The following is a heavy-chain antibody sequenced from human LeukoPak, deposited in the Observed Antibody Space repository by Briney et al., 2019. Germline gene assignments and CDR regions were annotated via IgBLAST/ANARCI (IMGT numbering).Heavy chain of an antibody. V-gene: IGHV1-18*01. CDR2: ISASNGNT. CDR3: ARGAPGSSSFDY. Sequence: ASVKVSCKASGYTFINYGVTWVRQAPGQGLEWMGWISASNGNTNYAQKLQGRVTMTTETSTSTAYMELRSLRSEDTAVYYCARGAPGSSSFDYWGQGTLVTVSS. CDR1: GYTFINYG. D-gene: IGHD6-13*01. J-gene: IGHJ4*02.